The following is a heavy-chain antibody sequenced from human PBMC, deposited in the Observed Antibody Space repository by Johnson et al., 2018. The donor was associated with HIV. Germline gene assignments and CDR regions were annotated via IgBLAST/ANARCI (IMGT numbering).Heavy chain of an antibody. CDR3: AKGGLRFNMVRGGSDAFDI. CDR1: GFTFSSYA. J-gene: IGHJ3*02. D-gene: IGHD3-10*01. CDR2: ISYDGSNK. V-gene: IGHV3-30*04. Sequence: QVQLVESGGGVVQPGTSLRLSCAASGFTFSSYAMHWVRQAPGKGLEWVAVISYDGSNKYYTDSVKGRFTISRDNSKNTLYLRMNSLRAEDTAVYYCAKGGLRFNMVRGGSDAFDIWGQGTMVTVSS.